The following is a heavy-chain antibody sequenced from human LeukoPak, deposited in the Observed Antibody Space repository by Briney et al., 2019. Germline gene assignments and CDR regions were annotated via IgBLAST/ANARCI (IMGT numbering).Heavy chain of an antibody. Sequence: SVKVSSTASGGTFITYAITWVRQAPGQGLEWMGGIIPIFGTANYAQKFQGRVTITADESTSTAYMELSSLRSEDTAVYYCARDLEPRITMVRGVIHEGIIQSWGQGTLVTVSS. CDR1: GGTFITYA. J-gene: IGHJ4*02. CDR2: IIPIFGTA. CDR3: ARDLEPRITMVRGVIHEGIIQS. V-gene: IGHV1-69*01. D-gene: IGHD3-10*01.